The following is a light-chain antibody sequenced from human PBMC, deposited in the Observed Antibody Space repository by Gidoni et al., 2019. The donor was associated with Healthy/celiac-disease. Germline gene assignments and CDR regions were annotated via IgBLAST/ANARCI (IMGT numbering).Light chain of an antibody. V-gene: IGKV3-20*01. CDR3: QQYGSSLWT. J-gene: IGKJ1*01. Sequence: IVLPQSPGTLSLSLGERATLPCRASQSVSSSYLAWYQQKPGQAPRLLIYGASSRATGLPDRFSGSGSGTDFTLTISRLEPEDFAVYYCQQYGSSLWTFGQGTKVEIK. CDR2: GAS. CDR1: QSVSSSY.